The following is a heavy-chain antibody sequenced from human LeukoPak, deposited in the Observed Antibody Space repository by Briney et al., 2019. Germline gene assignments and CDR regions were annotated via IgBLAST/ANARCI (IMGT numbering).Heavy chain of an antibody. CDR2: INGDGTST. CDR1: GFTFSSYA. Sequence: PGGSLRLSCAASGFTFSSYAMSWVRQAPGKGLVWVSRINGDGTSTGYADSEKGRFTISRDNAKNTLYLQMNSLRAEDTAVYYCARDYSYGLDNWGQGTLVTVSS. CDR3: ARDYSYGLDN. D-gene: IGHD5-18*01. J-gene: IGHJ4*02. V-gene: IGHV3-74*01.